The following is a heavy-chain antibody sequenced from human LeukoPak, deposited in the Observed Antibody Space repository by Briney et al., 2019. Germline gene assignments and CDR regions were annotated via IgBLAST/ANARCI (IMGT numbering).Heavy chain of an antibody. Sequence: GASVKVSCKASGYTFTGYYMHWVRQAPGQGLEWMGWINPNSGGTNYAQKFQGRVTMTRDTSISTAYKELSRLRSDDTAVYYCARDDSRGVVPAAPNWFDPWGQGTLVTVSS. CDR3: ARDDSRGVVPAAPNWFDP. V-gene: IGHV1-2*02. J-gene: IGHJ5*02. D-gene: IGHD2-2*01. CDR2: INPNSGGT. CDR1: GYTFTGYY.